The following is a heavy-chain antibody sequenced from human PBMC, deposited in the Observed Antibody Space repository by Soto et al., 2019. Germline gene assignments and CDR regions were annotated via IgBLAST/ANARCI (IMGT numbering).Heavy chain of an antibody. J-gene: IGHJ6*02. CDR2: IYNGGSP. V-gene: IGHV4-59*02. CDR1: GASVSSAY. D-gene: IGHD3-3*01. Sequence: QVQLQESGPGLVKPSETLSLTCTVSGASVSSAYWSWIRRPPGKRLEYIGFIYNGGSPNYNPSLESRVTISPDTSKNQFSLKLRSVPAADTAVYYCARGEWFLRGYGMDVCGRGTTVTVS. CDR3: ARGEWFLRGYGMDV.